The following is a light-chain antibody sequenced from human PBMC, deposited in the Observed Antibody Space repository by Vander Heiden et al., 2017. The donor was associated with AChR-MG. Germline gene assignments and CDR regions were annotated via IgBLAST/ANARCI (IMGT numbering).Light chain of an antibody. CDR2: QDS. CDR3: QAWDSSTVV. J-gene: IGLJ2*01. V-gene: IGLV3-1*01. CDR1: NLGDKY. Sequence: SYELTPPPSVSVSPGQTPSITCSGDNLGDKYACWYQQKPGQSPVLVIYQDSKRPSGIPERFSGSNSGNTATLTISGTQAMDEADYYCQAWDSSTVVFGGGTKLTVL.